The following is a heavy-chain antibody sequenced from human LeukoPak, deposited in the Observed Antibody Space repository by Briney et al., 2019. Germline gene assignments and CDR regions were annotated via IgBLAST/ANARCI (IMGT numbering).Heavy chain of an antibody. CDR1: GYTFTSYY. CDR3: ARDPGGVAARPGNAFDI. V-gene: IGHV1-46*01. Sequence: EASVKVSCKASGYTFTSYYMHWVRQAPGQGLEWMGIINPSGGSTSYAQKFQGRVTMTRDTSTSTVYMELSSLRSEDTAVYYCARDPGGVAARPGNAFDIWGQGTMVTVSS. CDR2: INPSGGST. J-gene: IGHJ3*02. D-gene: IGHD6-6*01.